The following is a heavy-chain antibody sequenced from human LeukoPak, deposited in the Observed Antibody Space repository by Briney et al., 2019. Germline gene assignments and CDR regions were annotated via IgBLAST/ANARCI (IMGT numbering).Heavy chain of an antibody. CDR1: GFTFNRYA. V-gene: IGHV3-30-3*01. Sequence: PGGSLRLSCAASGFTFNRYAMHWVRQAPGKGLEWVAVISYDGSNKYYADSVKGRFTISRDNSKNTLYLQMNSLRPEDTAVYYCAREAEAFDIWGQGTMVTVSS. J-gene: IGHJ3*02. CDR2: ISYDGSNK. CDR3: AREAEAFDI.